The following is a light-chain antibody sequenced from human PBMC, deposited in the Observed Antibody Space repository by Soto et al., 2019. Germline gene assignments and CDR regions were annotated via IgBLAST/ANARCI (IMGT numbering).Light chain of an antibody. CDR1: QNIYSN. Sequence: VIMTQSPATLSVSTGERATFPCRASQNIYSNIAWYQQRPGQAPRLLIYRASTRASGVPARFSGSGSGTEFTLTISSLQSEDFAVYSCLQYHTWPITFGGGTKVDIK. CDR3: LQYHTWPIT. J-gene: IGKJ4*01. V-gene: IGKV3-15*01. CDR2: RAS.